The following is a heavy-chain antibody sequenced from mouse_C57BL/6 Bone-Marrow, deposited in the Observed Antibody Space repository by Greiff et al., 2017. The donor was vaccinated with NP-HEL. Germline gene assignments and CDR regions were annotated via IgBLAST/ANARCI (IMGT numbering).Heavy chain of an antibody. CDR1: GYTFTSYG. CDR3: ARKGWLLSFAY. V-gene: IGHV1-81*01. D-gene: IGHD2-3*01. J-gene: IGHJ3*01. Sequence: VKLMESGAELARPGASVKLSCKASGYTFTSYGISWVKQRTGQGLEWIGEIYPRSGNTYYNEKFKGKATLTADKSSSTAYMELRSLTSEDSAVYFCARKGWLLSFAYWGQGTLVTVSA. CDR2: IYPRSGNT.